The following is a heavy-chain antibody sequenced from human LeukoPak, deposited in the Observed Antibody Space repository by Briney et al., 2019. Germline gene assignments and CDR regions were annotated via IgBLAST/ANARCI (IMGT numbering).Heavy chain of an antibody. V-gene: IGHV3-48*03. CDR3: ARGITMKSSAAFDI. D-gene: IGHD3-3*01. Sequence: GGSLRLSCVASGFTFSNYEMNWVRQAPGKGLEWVAFVSSGGGSGATKSYTDSVKGRFTISRDNAKTSLYLQVNSLRAEDTAVYYCARGITMKSSAAFDIWGQGTMVTVSS. CDR1: GFTFSNYE. CDR2: VSSGGGSGATK. J-gene: IGHJ3*02.